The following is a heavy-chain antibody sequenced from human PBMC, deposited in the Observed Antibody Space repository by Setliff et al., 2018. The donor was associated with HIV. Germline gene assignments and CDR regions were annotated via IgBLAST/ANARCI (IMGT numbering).Heavy chain of an antibody. Sequence: SETLSLTCAVYGGSFSGYSWTWIRQSPGKGLEWIGEVCQRGGINYNPFLWSRASISMDKPRNYFSLEMASLTAADTAVYFCVRNHEWALGTWGQGLLVTVSS. CDR2: VCQRGGI. CDR3: VRNHEWALGT. D-gene: IGHD1-26*01. CDR1: GGSFSGYS. J-gene: IGHJ5*02. V-gene: IGHV4-34*01.